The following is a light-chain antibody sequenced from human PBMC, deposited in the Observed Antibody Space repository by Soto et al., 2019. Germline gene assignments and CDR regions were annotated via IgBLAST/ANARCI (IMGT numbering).Light chain of an antibody. CDR2: EDN. CDR1: SGSIASNY. J-gene: IGLJ3*02. CDR3: QSYDSSNPVV. Sequence: NFMLTQPHSVSESPGKTVTISCTGSSGSIASNYVQWYQQRPGSAPTTVLYEDNQSPSGVPDRFSGSIDSSSNSASLTISGLKTEDEADYYCQSYDSSNPVVFGGGTKLTVL. V-gene: IGLV6-57*02.